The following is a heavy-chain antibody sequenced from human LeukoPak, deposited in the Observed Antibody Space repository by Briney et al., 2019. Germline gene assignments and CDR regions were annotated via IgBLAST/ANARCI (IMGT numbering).Heavy chain of an antibody. CDR1: GYSISSGYY. J-gene: IGHJ4*02. V-gene: IGHV4-38-2*02. Sequence: SETLSLTCTVSGYSISSGYYWGWIRQPPGKGLEWIGNIYHSGSTYYNPSLKSRVTISVDTSKNQFSLNLSSVTAADTALYFCARYSSHSAFDYWGQGTLVTVSS. D-gene: IGHD6-6*01. CDR3: ARYSSHSAFDY. CDR2: IYHSGST.